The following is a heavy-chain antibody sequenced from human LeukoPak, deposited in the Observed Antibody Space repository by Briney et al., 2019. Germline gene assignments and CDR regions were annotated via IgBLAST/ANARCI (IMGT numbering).Heavy chain of an antibody. Sequence: ASVKVSCKASGYTLTSYYMHWVRQAPGQGLEWMGIINPSGGSTSYAQKFQGRVTMTRDTSTSTVYMKLSSLRSEDTAVYYCASHSGLYGGYVDYWGQGTLVTVSS. J-gene: IGHJ4*02. CDR1: GYTLTSYY. V-gene: IGHV1-46*01. CDR2: INPSGGST. D-gene: IGHD3-16*01. CDR3: ASHSGLYGGYVDY.